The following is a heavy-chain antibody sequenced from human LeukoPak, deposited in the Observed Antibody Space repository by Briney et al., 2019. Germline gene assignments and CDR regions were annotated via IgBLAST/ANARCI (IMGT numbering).Heavy chain of an antibody. CDR2: IHSSGTT. Sequence: SQTLSLTCTVSGGSISSGSYYWSWIRQPAGKGLEWIGRIHSSGTTNYNPSLKSRVTISGDTSKNQFSLKLTSVTAADTAVYYCARNEGRSGTYVYYFDYWGQGTLVTVSS. J-gene: IGHJ4*02. CDR3: ARNEGRSGTYVYYFDY. D-gene: IGHD1-26*01. CDR1: GGSISSGSYY. V-gene: IGHV4-61*02.